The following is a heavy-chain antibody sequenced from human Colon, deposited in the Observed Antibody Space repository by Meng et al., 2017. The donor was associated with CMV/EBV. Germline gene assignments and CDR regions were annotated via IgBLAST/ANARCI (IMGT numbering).Heavy chain of an antibody. CDR3: AGEVIDPTTSDGFDI. CDR1: GGSTSSPNNF. V-gene: IGHV4-31*02. J-gene: IGHJ3*02. D-gene: IGHD2-21*01. Sequence: GGSTSSPNNFSRWVRQHHEKWREWIAYVQHTGTAFYNPSLQGRSTISIDTSRNQFSLKLSSVTAANTTVFYGAGEVIDPTTSDGFDIWGQGTMVTVSS. CDR2: VQHTGTA.